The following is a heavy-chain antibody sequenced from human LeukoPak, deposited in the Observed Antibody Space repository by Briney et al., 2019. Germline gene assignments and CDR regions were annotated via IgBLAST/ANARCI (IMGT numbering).Heavy chain of an antibody. D-gene: IGHD4-23*01. V-gene: IGHV3-23*01. CDR1: GFTFRSHA. Sequence: GGSLRLSCVGSGFTFRSHAMSWVRQAPEKGLEFVSGIYENGGTTYYADSVKGRFSISRDNSKNTLYLQMNSLRAEDTAVYYCAKDILRWAFDVWGQGTMVTVS. CDR3: AKDILRWAFDV. J-gene: IGHJ3*01. CDR2: IYENGGTT.